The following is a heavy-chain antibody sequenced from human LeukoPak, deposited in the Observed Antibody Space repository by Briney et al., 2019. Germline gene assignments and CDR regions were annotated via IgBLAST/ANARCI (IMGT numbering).Heavy chain of an antibody. V-gene: IGHV2-70*17. CDR3: ARIVFQGDYYGMDV. CDR2: INWDDDK. D-gene: IGHD2-21*01. Sequence: SGPALVKPTQTLTLTCTFSGFSLSRSGMCVSWIRQPPGKALEWLARINWDDDKFYSTSLKTRLTISKDTSKNQVVLTMTNMDPVDTATYYCARIVFQGDYYGMDVWGQGTTVTVSS. CDR1: GFSLSRSGMC. J-gene: IGHJ6*02.